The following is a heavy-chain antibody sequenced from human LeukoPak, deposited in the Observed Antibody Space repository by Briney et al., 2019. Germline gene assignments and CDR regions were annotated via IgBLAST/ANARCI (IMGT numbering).Heavy chain of an antibody. CDR2: IYYSGST. J-gene: IGHJ3*02. D-gene: IGHD3-16*01. CDR1: GGSISSYY. Sequence: SETLSLTCTVSGGSISSYYWSWIRQPPGKGLEWIGYIYYSGSTNYNPSLKSRVTISVDTSKNQFSLKLSSVTAADTAVYYCARVGMITADAFDIWGQGTMVTASS. V-gene: IGHV4-59*01. CDR3: ARVGMITADAFDI.